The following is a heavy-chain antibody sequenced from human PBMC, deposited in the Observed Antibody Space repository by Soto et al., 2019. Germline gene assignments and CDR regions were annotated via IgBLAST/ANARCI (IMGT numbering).Heavy chain of an antibody. CDR3: AREGRDEYGVRPYYYYGMDV. V-gene: IGHV1-18*01. Sequence: SVNVACNASGYTFTSYCISWVRQAPGQGLEWMGWISAYNGNTNYAQKLQGRVTMTTDTSTSTAYMELRSLRSDETAVYYCAREGRDEYGVRPYYYYGMDVWGQGTTVTVSS. J-gene: IGHJ6*02. CDR2: ISAYNGNT. CDR1: GYTFTSYC. D-gene: IGHD4-17*01.